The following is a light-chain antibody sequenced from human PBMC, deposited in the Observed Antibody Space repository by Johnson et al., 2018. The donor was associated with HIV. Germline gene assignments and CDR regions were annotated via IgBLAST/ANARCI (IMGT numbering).Light chain of an antibody. Sequence: QSVLSQPPSVSAAPGQKVTISCSGSSSNIWNNYVSWYQQLPGTAPKLLIYDNKTRPSGSPDRFSGSKSGTSATLGITGLQTGDEADYYCATWVGSLTIGGVFGTGTKVTVL. CDR3: ATWVGSLTIGGV. CDR2: DNK. J-gene: IGLJ1*01. CDR1: SSNIWNNY. V-gene: IGLV1-51*01.